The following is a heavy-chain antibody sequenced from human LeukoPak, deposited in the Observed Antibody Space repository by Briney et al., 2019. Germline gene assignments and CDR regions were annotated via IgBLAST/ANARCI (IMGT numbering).Heavy chain of an antibody. CDR1: GFSVSSNY. Sequence: RPSETLSLTCSVSGFSVSSNYWSWLRQPRGKGLEWVGYIYYSGSTNYNPSLKSRVTISVDTSKNPVSLKLSSVTAADTAVYYCARGYSSSSEADYWGQGTLVTVSS. V-gene: IGHV4-59*02. CDR3: ARGYSSSSEADY. CDR2: IYYSGST. J-gene: IGHJ4*02. D-gene: IGHD6-6*01.